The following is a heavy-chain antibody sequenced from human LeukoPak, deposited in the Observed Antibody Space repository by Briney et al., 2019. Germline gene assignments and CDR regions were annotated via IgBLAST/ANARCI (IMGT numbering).Heavy chain of an antibody. V-gene: IGHV4-30-4*01. CDR3: ANSGSYYKAWFDP. D-gene: IGHD3-10*01. J-gene: IGHJ5*02. Sequence: SETLSLTCTVSGGSISSGDYYWSWIRQPPGEGLEWIGYIFYNGRTEYNPSLKSRVIMSVDMSKNQFSLNLSSVTAADTAVYYCANSGSYYKAWFDPWGQGTLVTVSS. CDR2: IFYNGRT. CDR1: GGSISSGDYY.